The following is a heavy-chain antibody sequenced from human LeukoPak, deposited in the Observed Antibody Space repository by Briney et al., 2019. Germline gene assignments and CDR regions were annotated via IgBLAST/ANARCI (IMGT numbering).Heavy chain of an antibody. Sequence: GGSLRLSCAASGFTFSSYAMHWVRQAPGKGLEWVAVISYDGSNKYYADSVKGRFTISRDNSKNTLYLQMNSLRAEDTAVYYCAKGGKEYYDSSGYLDAFDIWGQGTMVTVSS. CDR3: AKGGKEYYDSSGYLDAFDI. V-gene: IGHV3-30-3*01. CDR2: ISYDGSNK. J-gene: IGHJ3*02. CDR1: GFTFSSYA. D-gene: IGHD3-22*01.